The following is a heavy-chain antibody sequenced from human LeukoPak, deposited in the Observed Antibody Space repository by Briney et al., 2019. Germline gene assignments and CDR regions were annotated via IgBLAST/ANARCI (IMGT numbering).Heavy chain of an antibody. V-gene: IGHV4-34*01. D-gene: IGHD3-10*01. J-gene: IGHJ6*03. CDR3: ARGGDYYYYYYMDV. CDR2: INHSGST. Sequence: SETLSLTCAVYGGSFSGYYWSWIRQPPGKGLEWIGEINHSGSTNYNPSLKSRVTISVDTSKNQFSLKLSSVTAADTAVYYCARGGDYYYYYYMDVWGKGATVTVSS. CDR1: GGSFSGYY.